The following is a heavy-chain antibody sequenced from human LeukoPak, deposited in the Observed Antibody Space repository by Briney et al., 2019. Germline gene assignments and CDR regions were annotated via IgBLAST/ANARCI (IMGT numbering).Heavy chain of an antibody. J-gene: IGHJ4*02. D-gene: IGHD6-6*01. Sequence: GSLRLSCAASGFTFSSYAMSWIRQPPGKGLEWIGEINHSGSTNYNPSLKSRVTISVDTSKNQFSLKLSSVTAADTAVYYCARALEYSSVDYWGQGTLVTVSS. CDR3: ARALEYSSVDY. CDR2: INHSGST. V-gene: IGHV4-34*01. CDR1: GFTFSSYA.